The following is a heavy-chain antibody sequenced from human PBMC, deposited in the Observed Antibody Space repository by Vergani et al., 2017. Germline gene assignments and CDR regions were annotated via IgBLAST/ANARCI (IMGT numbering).Heavy chain of an antibody. J-gene: IGHJ6*01. Sequence: QVQLVQSGAEVKKPGSSVKVSCKASGGTFSSYAISWVRQAPVQGLEWMGGIIPIFGTANYAQKFQGRVTMTADESKSTAYMERSSLRSEDTAVYYCARPSQYSVSSGRYYYGMDVWGQGTTVTVSS. CDR3: ARPSQYSVSSGRYYYGMDV. CDR2: IIPIFGTA. D-gene: IGHD1-26*01. V-gene: IGHV1-69*01. CDR1: GGTFSSYA.